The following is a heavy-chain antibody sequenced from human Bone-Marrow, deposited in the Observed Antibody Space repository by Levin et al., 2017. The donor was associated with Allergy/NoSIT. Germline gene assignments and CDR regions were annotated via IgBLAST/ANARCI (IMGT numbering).Heavy chain of an antibody. CDR2: INPNSGGT. Sequence: ASVKVSCKASGYTFTGYYMHWVRQAPGQGLEWMGWINPNSGGTNYAQKFQGRVTMTRDTSISTAYMELSRLRSDDTAVYYCARDRRPLLWFGELLSNNWFDPWGQGTLVTVSS. CDR3: ARDRRPLLWFGELLSNNWFDP. J-gene: IGHJ5*02. V-gene: IGHV1-2*02. D-gene: IGHD3-10*01. CDR1: GYTFTGYY.